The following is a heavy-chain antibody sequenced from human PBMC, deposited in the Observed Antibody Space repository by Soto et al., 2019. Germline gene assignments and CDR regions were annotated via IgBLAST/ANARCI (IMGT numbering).Heavy chain of an antibody. CDR2: IFGGGNT. J-gene: IGHJ4*02. D-gene: IGHD2-2*02. V-gene: IGHV3-53*01. Sequence: PSETLSLTCAVYGGSFSGYYWSWIRQPPGKGLEWVSAIFGGGNTYYSDSVKGRFTISRDTSRNPLYLQMTSLRAEDTAVYYCARHSIQAGLFDSWGQGTLVTVSS. CDR3: ARHSIQAGLFDS. CDR1: GGSFSGYY.